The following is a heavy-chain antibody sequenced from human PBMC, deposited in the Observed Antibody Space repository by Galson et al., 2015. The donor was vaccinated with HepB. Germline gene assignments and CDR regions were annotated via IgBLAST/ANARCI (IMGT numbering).Heavy chain of an antibody. Sequence: QSGAEVKKPGESLKISCKGSGYSFTSYWIGWVRQMPGKGLEWMGIIYPGDSDTRYSPSFQGQVTISADKSISTAYLQWSSLKASDTAMYYCARQALYYYGSGSYLDYGMDVCGQGTTVTVSS. CDR3: ARQALYYYGSGSYLDYGMDV. CDR2: IYPGDSDT. CDR1: GYSFTSYW. V-gene: IGHV5-51*01. D-gene: IGHD3-10*01. J-gene: IGHJ6*02.